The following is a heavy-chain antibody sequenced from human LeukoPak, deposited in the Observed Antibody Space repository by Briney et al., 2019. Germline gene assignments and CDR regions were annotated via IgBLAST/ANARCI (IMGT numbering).Heavy chain of an antibody. CDR3: ARGPYSYDSSGAFDI. J-gene: IGHJ3*02. CDR2: ISSSGST. CDR1: GDSISSGDYY. D-gene: IGHD3-22*01. Sequence: PSETLSLTCTVSGDSISSGDYYWSWIRQPAGKGLEWIGRISSSGSTNYNPSLKSRVTISVDTSKNQLSLKLSSVTAADTAVYFCARGPYSYDSSGAFDIWGQGTMVTVSS. V-gene: IGHV4-61*02.